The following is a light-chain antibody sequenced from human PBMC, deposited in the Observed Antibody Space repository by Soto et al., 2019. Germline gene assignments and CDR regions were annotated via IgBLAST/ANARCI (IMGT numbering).Light chain of an antibody. CDR2: QAS. CDR1: QDIRNT. V-gene: IGKV1-13*02. Sequence: AIQLTQSRSGLSESVVDIVAICCRASQDIRNTLAWYQQKPGKAPKLLIYQASSLENGVPSRFSGSGSGTEFSLTISSLQPEDFATYYCQQYSSNSTVGQGTKVDI. J-gene: IGKJ1*01. CDR3: QQYSSNST.